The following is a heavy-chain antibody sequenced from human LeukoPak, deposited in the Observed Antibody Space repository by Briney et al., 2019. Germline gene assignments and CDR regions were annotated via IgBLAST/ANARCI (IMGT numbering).Heavy chain of an antibody. V-gene: IGHV3-11*04. J-gene: IGHJ5*02. D-gene: IGHD3-3*01. CDR3: ARAYYDFWSGYNWFDP. CDR1: GFIFSDYY. Sequence: GGSLRLSCAASGFIFSDYYMSWIRQAPGKGLEWISYISSIGTTMYFADSVKGRFTISRDDAKNSLYLQMNSLRAEDTAVYYCARAYYDFWSGYNWFDPWGQGTLVTVSS. CDR2: ISSIGTTM.